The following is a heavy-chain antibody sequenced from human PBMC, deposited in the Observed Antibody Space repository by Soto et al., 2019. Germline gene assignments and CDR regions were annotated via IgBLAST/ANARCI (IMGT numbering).Heavy chain of an antibody. CDR3: ARVGPGDWFGP. D-gene: IGHD3-10*01. CDR1: GGTFSSYA. V-gene: IGHV1-69*12. J-gene: IGHJ5*02. Sequence: QVQLVQSGAEVKKPGSSVKVSCKASGGTFSSYAISWVRQAPGQGLEWMGGIIPIFGTANYAQKFQGRVTITADEATIPAYRELGSLKSEDKAVYYGARVGPGDWFGPWGQGTLVTVSS. CDR2: IIPIFGTA.